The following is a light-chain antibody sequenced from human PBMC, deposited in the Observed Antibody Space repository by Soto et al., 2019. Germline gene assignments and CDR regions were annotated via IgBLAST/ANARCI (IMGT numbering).Light chain of an antibody. CDR1: QSVSSY. V-gene: IGKV3-11*01. Sequence: EIVLTQSPATLSLSPGERATLSCRASQSVSSYLAGYQQKPGQAPRLLISDASNRATDIPARFSGSGSGTDFTLTVSSLEPEDYAVYYCQQRRDWLLTFGGGTKVEI. CDR3: QQRRDWLLT. J-gene: IGKJ4*02. CDR2: DAS.